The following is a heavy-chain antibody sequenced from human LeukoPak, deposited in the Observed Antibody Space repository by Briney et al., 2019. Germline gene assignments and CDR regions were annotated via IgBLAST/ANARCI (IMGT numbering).Heavy chain of an antibody. CDR1: GFTFSGYA. CDR2: ISGSGGST. V-gene: IGHV3-23*01. D-gene: IGHD6-13*01. Sequence: PGGSLRLSCAASGFTFSGYAMSWVRQAPGKGLEWVSAISGSGGSTYYADSVKGRFTISRDNSKNTLYLQMNSLRAEDTAVYYCAKDSNGYSSSWHSFDYWGQGTLVTVSS. CDR3: AKDSNGYSSSWHSFDY. J-gene: IGHJ4*02.